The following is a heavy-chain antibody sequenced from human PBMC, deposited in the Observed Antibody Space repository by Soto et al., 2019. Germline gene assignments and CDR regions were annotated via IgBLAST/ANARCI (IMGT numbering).Heavy chain of an antibody. CDR3: ARGTTEAYGMDV. CDR2: IYYSVST. CDR1: EVLISSYY. J-gene: IGHJ6*02. Sequence: ETLSLTFTLTEVLISSYYWIWIRQPPGKGLEWIGYIYYSVSTNYNPSLKSRVTISVDTSKNQFSLKLSSVTAADTAVYYCARGTTEAYGMDVWGQGTTFTVAS. D-gene: IGHD2-2*01. V-gene: IGHV4-59*01.